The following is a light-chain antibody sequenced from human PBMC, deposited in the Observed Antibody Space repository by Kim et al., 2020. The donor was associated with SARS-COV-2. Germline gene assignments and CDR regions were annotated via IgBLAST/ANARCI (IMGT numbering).Light chain of an antibody. Sequence: LSPGERAALSCRARQSVSSSYLAWYQQKPGQAPRLLIYGASSRATGIPDRFSGSGSETDFTLTITRLEAEDFAVYYCQQYGSSPPTFGQGTKLEI. CDR3: QQYGSSPPT. J-gene: IGKJ2*01. CDR2: GAS. CDR1: QSVSSSY. V-gene: IGKV3-20*01.